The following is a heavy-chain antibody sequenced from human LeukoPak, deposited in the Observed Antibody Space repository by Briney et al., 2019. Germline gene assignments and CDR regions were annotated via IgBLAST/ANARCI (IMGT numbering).Heavy chain of an antibody. CDR3: AIGSSPPRPNNWFDP. CDR2: IYYSGST. J-gene: IGHJ5*02. Sequence: PSETLSLTCTVSGGSISSNSYYWGWIRQPPGKGLEWIGSIYYSGSTYYKSSLKSRVTISVDTSKNQFSLKLSSVTAADTAVYYCAIGSSPPRPNNWFDPWGQGTLVTVSS. V-gene: IGHV4-39*01. CDR1: GGSISSNSYY. D-gene: IGHD6-13*01.